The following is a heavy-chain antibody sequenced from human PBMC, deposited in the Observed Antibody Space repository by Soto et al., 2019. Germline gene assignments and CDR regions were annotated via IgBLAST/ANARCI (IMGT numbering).Heavy chain of an antibody. CDR1: GFTFSSYW. V-gene: IGHV3-74*01. J-gene: IGHJ3*02. D-gene: IGHD2-15*01. CDR2: INRDGSST. CDR3: ARGEDIVVVVAATPHDAFDI. Sequence: EVQLVESGGGLVQPGGSLRLSCAASGFTFSSYWMHWVRQAPGKGLVWVSRINRDGSSTSYADSVKGRFTISRDNAKNTLYLQMNSLRAEDTAVYYCARGEDIVVVVAATPHDAFDILGQGTMVTVSS.